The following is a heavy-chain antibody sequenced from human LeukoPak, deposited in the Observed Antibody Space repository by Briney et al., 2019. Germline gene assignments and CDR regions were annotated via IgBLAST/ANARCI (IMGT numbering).Heavy chain of an antibody. D-gene: IGHD5-18*01. CDR1: GFTFSSYS. CDR3: ARGNSYGPNSYFDY. Sequence: GGSLRLSCAASGFTFSSYSMNWVRQAPGKGLEWVSSISSSSSYIYYADSVKGRFTISRDNAKNSLYLQMNSLRAEDTAVYYCARGNSYGPNSYFDYWGQGTLVTVSS. CDR2: ISSSSSYI. J-gene: IGHJ4*02. V-gene: IGHV3-21*01.